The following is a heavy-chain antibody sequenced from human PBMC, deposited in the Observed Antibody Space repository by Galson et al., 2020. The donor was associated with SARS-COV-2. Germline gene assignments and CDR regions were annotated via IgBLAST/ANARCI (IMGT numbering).Heavy chain of an antibody. CDR2: IYYSGST. J-gene: IGHJ3*02. CDR3: ARDRGITMLGVGITDAFDI. D-gene: IGHD3-3*01. Sequence: SETLSLTCTVSGGSISSSSYYWCWIRQPPGKGLEWIGSIYYSGSTYYNPSLKSRVTISVDTSKNQFSLKLSSVTAADTAVYYCARDRGITMLGVGITDAFDIWGQGRMVTVSS. CDR1: GGSISSSSYY. V-gene: IGHV4-39*07.